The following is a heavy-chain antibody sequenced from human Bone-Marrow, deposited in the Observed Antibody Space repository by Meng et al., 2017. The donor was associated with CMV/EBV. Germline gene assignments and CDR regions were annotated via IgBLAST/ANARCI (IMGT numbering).Heavy chain of an antibody. CDR1: GGSISGSDW. CDR3: ARNHGKSDVDY. D-gene: IGHD1-14*01. J-gene: IGHJ4*02. Sequence: GAVFGGSISGSDWWTWVRQPPGKGLEWIGEISHSGSTNYTPSLKSRVTISVDKSKNQFSLKVSPVTAADTAVYYCARNHGKSDVDYWGQGTLVTVSS. CDR2: ISHSGST. V-gene: IGHV4-4*02.